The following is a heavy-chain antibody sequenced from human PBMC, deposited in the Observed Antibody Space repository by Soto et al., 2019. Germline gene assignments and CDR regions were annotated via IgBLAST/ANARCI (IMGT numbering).Heavy chain of an antibody. CDR3: ARNGAAAGAIDAFDI. Sequence: QVQLQQWGAGLLKPSETLSLTCADYGGSFSGYYWSWIRQPPGKGLEWIGEINHRGSTNYNPPLKSRVTISEDTSKNQFSLKLSSVTAADTAVYYCARNGAAAGAIDAFDIWGQGTMVTVSS. J-gene: IGHJ3*02. CDR2: INHRGST. V-gene: IGHV4-34*01. CDR1: GGSFSGYY. D-gene: IGHD6-13*01.